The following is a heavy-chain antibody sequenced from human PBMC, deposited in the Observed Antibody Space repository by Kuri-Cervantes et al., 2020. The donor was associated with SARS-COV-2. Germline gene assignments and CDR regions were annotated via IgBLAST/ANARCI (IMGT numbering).Heavy chain of an antibody. CDR2: IYTSGST. V-gene: IGHV4-4*07. CDR3: ARCLAAAGSPPPAYYYYMDV. CDR1: GYSISSGYY. J-gene: IGHJ6*03. Sequence: ESLKISCAVSGYSISSGYYWGWIRQPAGKGLEWIGRIYTSGSTNYSPSLRSRVTMSVDTSKNQFSLKLSSVTAADTAVYYCARCLAAAGSPPPAYYYYMDVWGKGTTVTVSS. D-gene: IGHD6-13*01.